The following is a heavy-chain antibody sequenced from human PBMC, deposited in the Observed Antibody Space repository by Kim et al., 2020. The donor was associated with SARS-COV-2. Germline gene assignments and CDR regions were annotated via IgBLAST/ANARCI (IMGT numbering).Heavy chain of an antibody. CDR3: ARADPQCGM. CDR1: GGSISSYY. CDR2: INYSGST. J-gene: IGHJ6*01. V-gene: IGHV4-59*01. D-gene: IGHD6-19*01. Sequence: SETLSLTCPVYGGSISSYYWSWIRQPPGKGLEWIGHINYSGSTNYNPSLKSRVTISVDTSKNQFSLKLSSVTAADTAVYYCARADPQCGM.